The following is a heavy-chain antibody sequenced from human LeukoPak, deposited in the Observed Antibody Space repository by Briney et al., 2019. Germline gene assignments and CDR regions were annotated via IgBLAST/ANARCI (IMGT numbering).Heavy chain of an antibody. CDR2: ISSSSSYI. CDR3: AKNLYYYDSSGHLFDY. Sequence: GGSLRLSCAASGFTFSDFPMIWVRQAPGKGLEWVSSISSSSSYIYYADSVKGRFTISRDNARKSLYLQMNSLRAEDTAVYYCAKNLYYYDSSGHLFDYWGQGTLVTVSS. J-gene: IGHJ4*02. V-gene: IGHV3-21*01. D-gene: IGHD3-22*01. CDR1: GFTFSDFP.